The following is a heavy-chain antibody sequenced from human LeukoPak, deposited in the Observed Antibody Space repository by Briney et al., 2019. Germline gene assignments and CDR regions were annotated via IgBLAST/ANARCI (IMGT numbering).Heavy chain of an antibody. CDR3: ARDRHYYGSSGYYAGFDY. D-gene: IGHD3-22*01. CDR1: GGSISSYY. V-gene: IGHV4-59*01. Sequence: SETLSLTCTVSGGSISSYYWSWIRQPPGKGLEWIGYIYYSGSTNYNPSLKSRVTISVDTSKNQFSLKLSSVTAADTAVYYCARDRHYYGSSGYYAGFDYWGQGTLVTVSS. CDR2: IYYSGST. J-gene: IGHJ4*02.